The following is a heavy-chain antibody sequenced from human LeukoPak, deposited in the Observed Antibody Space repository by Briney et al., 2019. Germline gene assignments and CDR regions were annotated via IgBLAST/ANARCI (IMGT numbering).Heavy chain of an antibody. Sequence: ASVKVSCKASGYTFTSYGISWVRQAPGQGLEWMGWISAYNGNTNYAQKLQGRVTMTTDTSTSTAYMELRSLRSDDTAVYYCARSQQQLVPSYYYYYGMDVWGQGTTVTVSS. CDR2: ISAYNGNT. D-gene: IGHD6-13*01. CDR1: GYTFTSYG. V-gene: IGHV1-18*01. CDR3: ARSQQQLVPSYYYYYGMDV. J-gene: IGHJ6*02.